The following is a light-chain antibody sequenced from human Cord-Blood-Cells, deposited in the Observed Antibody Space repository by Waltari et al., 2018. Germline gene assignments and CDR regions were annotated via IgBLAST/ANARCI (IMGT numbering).Light chain of an antibody. V-gene: IGLV2-23*01. CDR2: EGS. Sequence: QSALTQPASVSGSPGQSITISCTGTSSDVWSYNLVSWYQQQPGKAPKLMIYEGSKRPSGVSNRFSGSKSGNTASLTISGLQAEDEADYYCCSYAGSSTWVFGGGTKLTVL. CDR1: SSDVWSYNL. J-gene: IGLJ3*02. CDR3: CSYAGSSTWV.